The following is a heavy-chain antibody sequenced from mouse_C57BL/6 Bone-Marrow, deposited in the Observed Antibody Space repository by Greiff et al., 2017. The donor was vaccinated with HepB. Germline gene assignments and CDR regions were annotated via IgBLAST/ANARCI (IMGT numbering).Heavy chain of an antibody. D-gene: IGHD3-2*02. V-gene: IGHV1-81*01. Sequence: QVQPQQSGAELARPGASVKLSCKASGYTFTSYGISWVKKRTGQGLEWIGEIYPRSGNTYYNEKFKGKATLTADKSSSTAYMEHRSLTSEDSAVYFCASGQLRPWGQGTTLTVSS. CDR2: IYPRSGNT. CDR3: ASGQLRP. J-gene: IGHJ2*01. CDR1: GYTFTSYG.